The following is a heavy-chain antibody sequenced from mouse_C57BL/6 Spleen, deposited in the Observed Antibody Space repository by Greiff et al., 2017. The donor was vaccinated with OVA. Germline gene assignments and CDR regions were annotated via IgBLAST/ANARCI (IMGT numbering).Heavy chain of an antibody. D-gene: IGHD2-4*01. CDR1: GYTFTSYW. V-gene: IGHV1-52*01. J-gene: IGHJ2*01. CDR2: IDPSDSET. CDR3: ARFGLRGGSDY. Sequence: QVQLKQSGAELVRPGSSVKLSCKASGYTFTSYWMHWVKQRPIQGLEWIGNIDPSDSETHYNQKFKDKATLTVDKSSSTAYMQLSSLTSEDSAVYYCARFGLRGGSDYWGQGTTLTVSS.